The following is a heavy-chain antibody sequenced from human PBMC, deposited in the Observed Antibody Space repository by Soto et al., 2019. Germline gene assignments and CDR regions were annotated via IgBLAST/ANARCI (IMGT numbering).Heavy chain of an antibody. CDR2: ISYDGSNK. J-gene: IGHJ6*02. D-gene: IGHD6-6*01. V-gene: IGHV3-30-3*01. CDR3: ARDYEQLGDYYYYGMDV. Sequence: QVQLVESGGGVVQPGRSLRLSCAASGFTFSSYAMHWVRQAPGKGLEWVAVISYDGSNKYYADSVKGRFTISRDNSKNTLYLQMNSLRAEDTAVYYCARDYEQLGDYYYYGMDVWGQGTTVTVSS. CDR1: GFTFSSYA.